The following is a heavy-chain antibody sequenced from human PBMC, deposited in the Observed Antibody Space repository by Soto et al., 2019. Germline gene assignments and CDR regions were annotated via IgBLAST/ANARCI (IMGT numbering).Heavy chain of an antibody. CDR1: GFTFGDYA. CDR3: TRVFVAVVYSSSWPHDY. CDR2: IRSKAYGGTT. Sequence: GGSLRLSCTASGFTFGDYAMSWFRQAPGKGLEWVGFIRSKAYGGTTEYAASVKGRFTISRDDSKSIAYLQMNSLKTEDTAMYYCTRVFVAVVYSSSWPHDYWGQGTLVTVSS. D-gene: IGHD6-13*01. J-gene: IGHJ4*02. V-gene: IGHV3-49*03.